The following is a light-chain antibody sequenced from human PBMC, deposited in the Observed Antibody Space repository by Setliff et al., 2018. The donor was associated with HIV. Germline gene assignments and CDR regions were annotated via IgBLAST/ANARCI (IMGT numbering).Light chain of an antibody. CDR1: SSDVGSYNF. Sequence: QSALAQPASVSGSPGQSITLSCTGTSSDVGSYNFVSWYQQHPGRAPKLMIYDVTKRPSGVSDRFSGSKSGNTASLTISGLHTEDEADYYCCSYTSSLTYVFGTGTKVTVL. V-gene: IGLV2-14*03. CDR2: DVT. CDR3: CSYTSSLTYV. J-gene: IGLJ1*01.